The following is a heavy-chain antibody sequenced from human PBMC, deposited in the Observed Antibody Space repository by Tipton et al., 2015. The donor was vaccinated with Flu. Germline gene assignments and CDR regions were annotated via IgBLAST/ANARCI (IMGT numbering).Heavy chain of an antibody. CDR1: GYSIRSAYY. D-gene: IGHD3-10*01. CDR2: TYHSGTT. V-gene: IGHV4-38-2*02. J-gene: IGHJ6*02. CDR3: ARDQGFGGGLTYDYYAMDV. Sequence: LSCSVSGYSIRSAYYWGWVRRPPGKGLEWIGTTYHSGTTYYNPSLSSRVTISVDTSKNQFSLNLKSVTAADTAVYYCARDQGFGGGLTYDYYAMDVWGQGTTVTVSS.